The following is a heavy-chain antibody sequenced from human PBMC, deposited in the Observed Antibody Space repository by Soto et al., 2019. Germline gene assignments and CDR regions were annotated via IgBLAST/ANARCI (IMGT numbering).Heavy chain of an antibody. J-gene: IGHJ4*02. CDR3: AKLPQYDILTGYLNYFDY. CDR1: GFTFSTYW. CDR2: INSAGSST. Sequence: GGSLRLSCAASGFTFSTYWMDWVRQAPGEGLVWVSRINSAGSSTVYADSVKGRFTISRDNSKNTLYLHMNSLRAEDTAVYYYAKLPQYDILTGYLNYFDYWGQGTLVTVSS. V-gene: IGHV3-74*01. D-gene: IGHD3-9*01.